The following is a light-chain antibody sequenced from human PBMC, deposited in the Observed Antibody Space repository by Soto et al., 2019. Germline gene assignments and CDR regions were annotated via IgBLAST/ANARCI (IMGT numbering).Light chain of an antibody. J-gene: IGKJ4*01. Sequence: DIQMTQSPSTLSASVCGRVTITCRASQSISTNLAWYQQRPGKVPKLLIYDASTLESGVPSRFSGSGSGTEFTLTIASLQPDDFASYYCQQHYTHCSFGGGTKVDIK. CDR1: QSISTN. V-gene: IGKV1-5*01. CDR3: QQHYTHCS. CDR2: DAS.